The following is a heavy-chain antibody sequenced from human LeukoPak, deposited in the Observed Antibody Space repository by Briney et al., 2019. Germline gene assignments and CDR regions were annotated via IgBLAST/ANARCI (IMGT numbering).Heavy chain of an antibody. CDR2: IYYSGST. CDR3: ARYLLYYDYNNYYYYYYMDV. J-gene: IGHJ6*03. CDR1: GGSISSYY. V-gene: IGHV4-59*01. Sequence: PSETLSLTCTVSGGSISSYYWSWIRQPPGKGLEWTGYIYYSGSTNYNPSLKSRVTISVDTSKNQFSLKLSSVTAADTAVYYCARYLLYYDYNNYYYYYYMDVWGKGTTVTVSS. D-gene: IGHD3-16*01.